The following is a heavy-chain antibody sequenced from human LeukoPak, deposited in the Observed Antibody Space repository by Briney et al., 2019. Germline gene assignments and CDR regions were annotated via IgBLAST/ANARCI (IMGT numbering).Heavy chain of an antibody. CDR3: AKPHIGSSHFYDS. CDR2: IYHSGTT. CDR1: GYSISSGYY. V-gene: IGHV4-38-2*01. D-gene: IGHD6-6*01. J-gene: IGHJ4*02. Sequence: SETLSLTCAVSGYSISSGYYWGWIRQPPGKGLEWIGSIYHSGTTYYNPSLKSRVTTSIDTSKNQFSLKLDSVTAADTAVYYCAKPHIGSSHFYDSWGQGALVTVSS.